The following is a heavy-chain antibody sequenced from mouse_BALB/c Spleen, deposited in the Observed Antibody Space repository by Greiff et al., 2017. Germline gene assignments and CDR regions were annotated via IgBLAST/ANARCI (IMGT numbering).Heavy chain of an antibody. J-gene: IGHJ4*01. V-gene: IGHV5-6-3*01. CDR3: ARDGPYAMDY. Sequence: EVKLMESGGGLVQPGGSLKLSCAASGFTFSSYGMSWVRQTPDKRLELVATINSNGGSTYYPDSVKGRFTISRDNAKNTLYLQMSSLKSEDTAMYYCARDGPYAMDYWGQGTSGTVSS. CDR2: INSNGGST. CDR1: GFTFSSYG.